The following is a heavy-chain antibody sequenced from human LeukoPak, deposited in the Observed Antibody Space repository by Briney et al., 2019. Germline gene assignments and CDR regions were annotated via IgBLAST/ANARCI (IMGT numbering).Heavy chain of an antibody. CDR1: GYTFTSYY. CDR3: ARSDLGKLELRGPGDY. CDR2: ISAYNDNT. D-gene: IGHD1-7*01. Sequence: GASVKASCKASGYTFTSYYMHWVRQAPGQGLEWMGWISAYNDNTKYEQKLQDRVTMTIDTSTSTAYMDLRSLTSDDTAVYYCARSDLGKLELRGPGDYWGQGTLVIVSS. V-gene: IGHV1-18*04. J-gene: IGHJ4*02.